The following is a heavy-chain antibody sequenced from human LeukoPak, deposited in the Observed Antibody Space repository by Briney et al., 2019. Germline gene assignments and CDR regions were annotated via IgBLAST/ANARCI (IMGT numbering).Heavy chain of an antibody. CDR3: ARRAKTERGHSYGLDY. Sequence: ASVKVSCKASGYTFTSYYIHWVRQAPGQGLEWMGLINPSGGSTNFAQKFQGRVTMTRDTSTSTGNMELNSLRSEDTAVYYCARRAKTERGHSYGLDYWGQGTLVTVSP. CDR2: INPSGGST. D-gene: IGHD5-18*01. V-gene: IGHV1-46*01. CDR1: GYTFTSYY. J-gene: IGHJ4*02.